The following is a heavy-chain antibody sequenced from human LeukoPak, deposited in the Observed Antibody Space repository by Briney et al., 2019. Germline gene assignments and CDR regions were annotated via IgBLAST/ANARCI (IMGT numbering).Heavy chain of an antibody. CDR3: ARAEYSYGRMDV. V-gene: IGHV1-46*01. D-gene: IGHD5-18*01. J-gene: IGHJ6*03. Sequence: ASVKVSCKASGYTFTSYYMHWVLQAPGQGLEWMGIINPSGGSTSYAQKFQGRVTMTRDTSTSTVYMELSSLRSEDTAVYYCARAEYSYGRMDVWGKGTTVTVSS. CDR1: GYTFTSYY. CDR2: INPSGGST.